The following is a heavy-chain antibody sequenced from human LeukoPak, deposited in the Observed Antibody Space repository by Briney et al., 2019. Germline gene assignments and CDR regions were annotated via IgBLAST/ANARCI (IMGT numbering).Heavy chain of an antibody. D-gene: IGHD2-15*01. CDR3: AKDPRPVVVVAASWFDP. V-gene: IGHV3-23*01. CDR2: ISGSGGST. Sequence: GGSLRLSCAASGFTFSSYAMSWVRQAPGKGLEWVSAISGSGGSTYYADSVKGRFTISRDNSNNTLYLQMNSLRAEDTAVYYCAKDPRPVVVVAASWFDPWGQGTLVTVSS. CDR1: GFTFSSYA. J-gene: IGHJ5*02.